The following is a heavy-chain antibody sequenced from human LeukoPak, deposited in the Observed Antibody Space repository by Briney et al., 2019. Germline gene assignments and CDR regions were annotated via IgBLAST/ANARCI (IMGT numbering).Heavy chain of an antibody. CDR1: GXTFSNYG. Sequence: GGSLRLSCEASGXTFSNYGLHWVRQAPGRGLEWEALISYDGSNKYYADSVKGRFTISRDNSKNTLYLQMNSLRAEDTAVYYCAKETYLSLDYWGQGTLVTVSS. D-gene: IGHD2/OR15-2a*01. CDR3: AKETYLSLDY. V-gene: IGHV3-30*18. J-gene: IGHJ4*02. CDR2: ISYDGSNK.